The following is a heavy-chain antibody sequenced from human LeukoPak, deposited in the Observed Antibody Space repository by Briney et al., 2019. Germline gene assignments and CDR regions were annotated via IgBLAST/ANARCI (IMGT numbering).Heavy chain of an antibody. Sequence: GESLKISCKGSGYSINNYWIGWVRQMPGKGLEWMGIIYPADSDIRYSPSFQGQVTISADKSVSTAYLQWSSLKASDTAMYYCARQEYCSGGSCYTWFDPWGQGTLVTVSS. CDR1: GYSINNYW. J-gene: IGHJ5*02. V-gene: IGHV5-51*01. CDR3: ARQEYCSGGSCYTWFDP. CDR2: IYPADSDI. D-gene: IGHD2-15*01.